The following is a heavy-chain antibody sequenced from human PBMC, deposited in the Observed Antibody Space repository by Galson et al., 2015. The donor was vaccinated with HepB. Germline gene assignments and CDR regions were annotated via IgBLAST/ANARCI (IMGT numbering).Heavy chain of an antibody. J-gene: IGHJ4*02. Sequence: SLRLSCAASGFTFSSYSMHWVRQAPGKGLEWVSVIYRGGSTYYADSVQGRFTMSRDNSKNTLYLQMNSLRAEDTAVYYCARDGRNNGWYYFDFWGQGTLVTVSS. CDR2: IYRGGST. CDR3: ARDGRNNGWYYFDF. CDR1: GFTFSSYS. V-gene: IGHV3-66*01. D-gene: IGHD6-19*01.